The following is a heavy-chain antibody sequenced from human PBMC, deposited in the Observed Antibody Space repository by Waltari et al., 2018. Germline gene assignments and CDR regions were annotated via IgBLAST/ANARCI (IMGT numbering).Heavy chain of an antibody. CDR3: ARDRGRGLYLDS. CDR1: GDSVSSPYL. Sequence: QLQLQESGPGLVKPSGTLSLTCTVSGDSVSSPYLWNLVRQSPEKGLEWIGQIHPIGRTHYEPSLESGVTVSIDMANTQFSLKLTSATAADTAVYYCARDRGRGLYLDSWGQGTLVTVSP. V-gene: IGHV4-4*02. J-gene: IGHJ4*02. CDR2: IHPIGRT. D-gene: IGHD2-15*01.